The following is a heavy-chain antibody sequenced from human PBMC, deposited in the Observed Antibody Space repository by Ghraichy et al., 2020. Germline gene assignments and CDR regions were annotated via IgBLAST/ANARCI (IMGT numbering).Heavy chain of an antibody. J-gene: IGHJ4*02. CDR3: ARDFRPRRPATGGTQYYFDY. CDR1: GFTFSSYS. D-gene: IGHD2-2*01. CDR2: ISSSSYI. V-gene: IGHV3-21*01. Sequence: GGSLRLSCAASGFTFSSYSMNWVRQAPGKGLEWVSSISSSSYIYYADSVKGRFTISRDNAKNSLYLQMNSLRAEDTAVYYCARDFRPRRPATGGTQYYFDYWGQGTLVTVSS.